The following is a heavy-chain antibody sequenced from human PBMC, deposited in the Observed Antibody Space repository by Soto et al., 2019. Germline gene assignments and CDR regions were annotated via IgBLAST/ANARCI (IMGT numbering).Heavy chain of an antibody. J-gene: IGHJ4*02. Sequence: QITLKESGPTLVKPTQTLTLTCTFSGFSLSTXXXXXXXXRQPPGKALEWLAVIYWDDSKHYSPSLETRLTXXXXXXXXXXXXXXTXMDPVXTXXXXCXHKGYGDYPLDYWGQGTLVTVSS. CDR1: GFSLSTXXXX. CDR2: IYWDDSK. CDR3: XHKGYGDYPLDY. V-gene: IGHV2-5*02. D-gene: IGHD4-17*01.